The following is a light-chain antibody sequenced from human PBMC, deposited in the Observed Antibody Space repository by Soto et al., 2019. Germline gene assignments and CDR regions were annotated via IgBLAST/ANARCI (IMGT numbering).Light chain of an antibody. CDR2: ASS. Sequence: IVMTQSPATLPVSPGERATLSCRATQRVSTNLAWYQQKPGQAPRLLIYASSSRATGVPARFSGSGSGTEFTLTMSGLQSEEFALYYCQQYNNWPYTFGQGTRLEVK. CDR1: QRVSTN. CDR3: QQYNNWPYT. J-gene: IGKJ2*01. V-gene: IGKV3-15*01.